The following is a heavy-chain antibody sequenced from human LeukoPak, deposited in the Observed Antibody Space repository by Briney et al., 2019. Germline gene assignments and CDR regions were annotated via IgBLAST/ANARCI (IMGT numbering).Heavy chain of an antibody. V-gene: IGHV3-23*01. CDR3: AKITGYSYGWTDAFDI. Sequence: GGSLRLSCAASGFSFSTYAMSWARQAPGKGLEWVSTISGGGTTTDYADSVKGRFTIPRDNSKNTVYLQMNSLRAEDTAVYYCAKITGYSYGWTDAFDIWGQGTMVTVSS. D-gene: IGHD5-18*01. J-gene: IGHJ3*02. CDR1: GFSFSTYA. CDR2: ISGGGTTT.